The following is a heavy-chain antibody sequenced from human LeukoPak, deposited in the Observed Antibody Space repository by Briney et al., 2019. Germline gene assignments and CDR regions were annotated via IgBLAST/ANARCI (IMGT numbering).Heavy chain of an antibody. D-gene: IGHD3-22*01. Sequence: GGSLRLSCAASGFTFSSYWMHWVRQAPGKGLVWVSRINSDGSSTSYADSVKGRFTISIDNAKNTLHLQMNSLRAEDTAVYYCAENYYDSSGYFGYWGQGTLVTVSS. CDR3: AENYYDSSGYFGY. CDR1: GFTFSSYW. J-gene: IGHJ4*02. V-gene: IGHV3-74*01. CDR2: INSDGSST.